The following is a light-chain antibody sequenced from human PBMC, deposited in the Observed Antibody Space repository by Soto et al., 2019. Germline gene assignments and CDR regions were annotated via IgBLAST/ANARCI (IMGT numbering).Light chain of an antibody. CDR3: QQYQNLWT. CDR1: QRITT. V-gene: IGKV3D-15*01. Sequence: EIVMTQSPATLSLSPGERATLSCRASQRITTVAWYQQKPGQAPRLLIYDASNRATGIPARFSGSGSGTEFTLTISGLQSEDFALYYCQQYQNLWTFGQGTKVDIK. CDR2: DAS. J-gene: IGKJ1*01.